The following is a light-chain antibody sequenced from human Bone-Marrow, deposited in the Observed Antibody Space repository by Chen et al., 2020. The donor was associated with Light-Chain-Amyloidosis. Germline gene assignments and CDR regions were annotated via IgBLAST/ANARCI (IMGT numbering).Light chain of an antibody. CDR2: GAS. V-gene: IGKV3-20*01. Sequence: EIVLTQSPGTLSLSPGEGANLSCRASQTTSSNYLTWYQQKFGQAPRLLIYGASSRATGIPDRFTGSGSGTDFTLTINRLEPEEFAMYYCQQYGTSPLTFGGGNKVEIK. CDR1: QTTSSNY. J-gene: IGKJ4*01. CDR3: QQYGTSPLT.